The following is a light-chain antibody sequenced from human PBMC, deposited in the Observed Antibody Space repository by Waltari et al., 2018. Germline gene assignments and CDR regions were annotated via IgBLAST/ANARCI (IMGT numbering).Light chain of an antibody. Sequence: QSVLTQPPSASGTPGQRVTISCSGSSSTIGTNTVNWYQQLPGTAPKLIIYSNNQRPSGVPDRFSGSKSGTSASLAISGLQSEDEADYYCAAWDDSLNGVVFGGGTKLNVL. CDR1: SSTIGTNT. CDR2: SNN. J-gene: IGLJ2*01. CDR3: AAWDDSLNGVV. V-gene: IGLV1-44*01.